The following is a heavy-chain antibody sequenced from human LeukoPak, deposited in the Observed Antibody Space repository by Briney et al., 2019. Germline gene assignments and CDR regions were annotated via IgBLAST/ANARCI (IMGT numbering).Heavy chain of an antibody. CDR2: ISSSSTYI. J-gene: IGHJ4*02. CDR3: ARFALKTPPTD. Sequence: GGSLRLSCAASGFTFSSYSMNWVRQAPGKGLEWVSSISSSSTYIYYADSVKGRFTISRDNAKNSLFLQMNSLRAEDTAVYYCARFALKTPPTDWGQGTLVTVSS. V-gene: IGHV3-21*01. CDR1: GFTFSSYS.